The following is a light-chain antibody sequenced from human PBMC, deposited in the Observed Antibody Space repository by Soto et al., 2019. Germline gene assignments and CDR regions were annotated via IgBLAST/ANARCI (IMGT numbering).Light chain of an antibody. V-gene: IGLV2-23*03. Sequence: QSALTQPASVSGSPGQSITISCTGTSSDVGSYNLVSWYQQHPGKAPKLMIYEGSKRPSGVSNRFSGSKSGNTASLTSSGLQAEDEADYYCCSYAGSSTFEVFGGGTKVTVL. CDR1: SSDVGSYNL. J-gene: IGLJ2*01. CDR2: EGS. CDR3: CSYAGSSTFEV.